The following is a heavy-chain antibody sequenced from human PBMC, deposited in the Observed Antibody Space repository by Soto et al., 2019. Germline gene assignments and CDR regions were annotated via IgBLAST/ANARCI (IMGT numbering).Heavy chain of an antibody. V-gene: IGHV4-4*07. J-gene: IGHJ4*02. CDR1: GGSISTYY. CDR2: IYASGST. CDR3: ARGGMVIIPTATAFDY. D-gene: IGHD2-2*01. Sequence: SETLSLTCTVSGGSISTYYWSWIRQPAGKGLEWIGRIYASGSTNYNPSLKSRVTMSVATSKNQFSLKLGSVTAADTAVYYCARGGMVIIPTATAFDYWGQGTLVTVSS.